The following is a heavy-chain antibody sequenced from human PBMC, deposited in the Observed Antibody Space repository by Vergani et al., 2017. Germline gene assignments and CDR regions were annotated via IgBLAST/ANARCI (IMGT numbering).Heavy chain of an antibody. V-gene: IGHV3-11*05. CDR1: GFTFSDYY. CDR2: ISSSRSYT. CDR3: ARAQGWNYYFDY. J-gene: IGHJ4*02. Sequence: QVQLVESGGGLVKPGGSLRLSCAASGFTFSDYYMSWIRQAPGKGLEWVSYISSSRSYTNYADSVKGRFTISRDNAKNSLYLQMNSLRAEDTAVYYCARAQGWNYYFDYWGQGTLVTVSS. D-gene: IGHD1-1*01.